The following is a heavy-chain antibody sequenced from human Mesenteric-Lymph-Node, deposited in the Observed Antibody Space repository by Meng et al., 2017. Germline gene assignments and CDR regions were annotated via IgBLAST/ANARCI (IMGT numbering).Heavy chain of an antibody. V-gene: IGHV3-30*01. D-gene: IGHD1-1*01. J-gene: IGHJ3*02. Sequence: GESLKISCAASGFPFSEFTMHWVRQAPGQGLEWVALITHDGSYISYADSVKGRFTISRDNSKNTLYLQMNSLRPEDTAVYHCARIGYNFHLGNAFDIWGQGTMVTVSS. CDR3: ARIGYNFHLGNAFDI. CDR2: ITHDGSYI. CDR1: GFPFSEFT.